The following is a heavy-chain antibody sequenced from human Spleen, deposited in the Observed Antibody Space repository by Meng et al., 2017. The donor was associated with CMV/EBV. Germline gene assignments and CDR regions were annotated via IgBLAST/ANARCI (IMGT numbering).Heavy chain of an antibody. CDR1: GFTVSSSY. J-gene: IGHJ4*02. CDR3: ARYDFWSGYSFDY. Sequence: CAASGFTVSSSYMSWVRQAPGKGLEWVSVIYSGGSTYYADSVKGRFTISRDNSKNTLYLQMNSLRAEDTAVYYCARYDFWSGYSFDYWGQGTLVTVSS. CDR2: IYSGGST. V-gene: IGHV3-53*01. D-gene: IGHD3-3*01.